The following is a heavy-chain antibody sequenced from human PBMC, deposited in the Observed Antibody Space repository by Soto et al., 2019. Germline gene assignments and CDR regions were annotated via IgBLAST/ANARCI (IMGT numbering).Heavy chain of an antibody. Sequence: SVKVSCKASGGSFITNTISWVRQAPGQGLEWMGGIIPLFGTANYAQKFQGRVTITADESTSTTYMEVTSLSPEDTAVYYCARLTPITGVYWGQGALVTVSS. J-gene: IGHJ4*02. CDR1: GGSFITNT. V-gene: IGHV1-69*13. CDR3: ARLTPITGVY. CDR2: IIPLFGTA. D-gene: IGHD2-15*01.